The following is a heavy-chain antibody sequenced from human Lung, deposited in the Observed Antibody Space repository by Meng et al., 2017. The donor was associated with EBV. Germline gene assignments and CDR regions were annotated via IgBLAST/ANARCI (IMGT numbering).Heavy chain of an antibody. J-gene: IGHJ5*02. V-gene: IGHV1-18*01. CDR1: GYTFTSYG. CDR2: ISAYNGNT. Sequence: VPRVHAWAEVNKPGASVKVSCKPSGYTFTSYGISWVRQAPGQGLEWMGWISAYNGNTNYAQKLQGRVTMTTDTSTSTAYMELRSLRSDDTAVYYCAASSSSWYQNWFDPWGQGTLVTVSS. CDR3: AASSSSWYQNWFDP. D-gene: IGHD6-13*01.